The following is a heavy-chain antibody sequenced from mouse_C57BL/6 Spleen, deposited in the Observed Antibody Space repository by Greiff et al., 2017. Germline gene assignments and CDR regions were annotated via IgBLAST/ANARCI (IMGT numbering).Heavy chain of an antibody. J-gene: IGHJ4*01. D-gene: IGHD2-2*01. CDR3: ARSTMVTTVYYYAMDY. CDR1: GFTFSSYA. Sequence: EVMLVESGGGLVKPGGSLKLSCAASGFTFSSYAMSWVRQTPEKRLEWVATISAGGSYTYYPDNVKGRFTISRDNAKNNLYLQMSHLKSEDTAMYDCARSTMVTTVYYYAMDYWGQGTSVTVSS. V-gene: IGHV5-4*03. CDR2: ISAGGSYT.